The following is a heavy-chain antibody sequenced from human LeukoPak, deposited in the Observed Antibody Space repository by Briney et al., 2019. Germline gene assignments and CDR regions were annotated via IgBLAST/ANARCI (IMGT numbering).Heavy chain of an antibody. CDR1: GFTFNTYN. D-gene: IGHD1-26*01. V-gene: IGHV3-21*01. J-gene: IGHJ4*02. Sequence: GGSLRLSCAASGFTFNTYNMNWVRQAPGKGLEWVSYISSGSSYIYYAGLVKGRFTISRDNAKNSLYLQMNSLRAEDTAVYYCVRSSGSHEFDYWGQGSLVTVSS. CDR3: VRSSGSHEFDY. CDR2: ISSGSSYI.